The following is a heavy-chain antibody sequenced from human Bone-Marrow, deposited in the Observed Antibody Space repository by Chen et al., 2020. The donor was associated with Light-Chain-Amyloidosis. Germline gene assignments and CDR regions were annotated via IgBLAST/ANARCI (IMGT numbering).Heavy chain of an antibody. V-gene: IGHV3-30-3*01. Sequence: QVQLVESGGGVVQPGRSLRLSCAASGFTFSNYGMHWVRQTPGKGLEWVAVLSYDGNSKYYADSVKGRFTISRDSSKNTRYLQMNSLRAEDTAVYYCARVSFERGGPARPPGDSWGQGTLVTVSS. CDR3: ARVSFERGGPARPPGDS. J-gene: IGHJ4*02. CDR1: GFTFSNYG. D-gene: IGHD6-6*01. CDR2: LSYDGNSK.